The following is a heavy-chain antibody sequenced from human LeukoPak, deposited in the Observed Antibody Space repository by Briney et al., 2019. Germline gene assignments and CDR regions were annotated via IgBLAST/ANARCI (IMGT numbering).Heavy chain of an antibody. J-gene: IGHJ5*02. CDR1: GGSISGYY. CDR3: ARVPSWQREDWFDP. V-gene: IGHV4-4*07. CDR2: IYTSATT. D-gene: IGHD1-26*01. Sequence: SETLSLTCTVSGGSISGYYWSWIRQPAGEGLEWIGRIYTSATTNYNPSLTTYNPSLKSRLTMSVDMSKNQFSLKLSSVTAADTAVYYCARVPSWQREDWFDPWGQGTLVTVSS.